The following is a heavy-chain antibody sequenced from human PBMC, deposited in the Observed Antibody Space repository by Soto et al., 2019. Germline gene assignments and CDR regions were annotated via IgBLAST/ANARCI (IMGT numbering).Heavy chain of an antibody. CDR1: GDTFNGYY. Sequence: ASVKVSCKASGDTFNGYYMHWVGQAPGQGLEWMGWINPLSGVTNYAQKFQGRVTMTRDTSISTAYMELNRLRSDDTAVYYCARLGPEVVLQNDIVLFLGHGTKVNLSS. J-gene: IGHJ6*01. CDR2: INPLSGVT. V-gene: IGHV1-2*02. CDR3: ARLGPEVVLQNDIVLF. D-gene: IGHD2-15*01.